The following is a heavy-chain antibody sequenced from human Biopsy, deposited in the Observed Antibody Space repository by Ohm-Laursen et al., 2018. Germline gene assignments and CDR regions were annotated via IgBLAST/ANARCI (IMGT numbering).Heavy chain of an antibody. CDR1: DGSINSYY. V-gene: IGHV4-59*01. CDR2: IYYSGST. Sequence: SETLSLTCTVSDGSINSYYWNWIRQPPGKGLEWIGNIYYSGSTNFNPPLKSRVTISVDTSKNQFSLKLSSVTAADTAVYYCAGRPWPNAFDIWGQGTMVTVSS. CDR3: AGRPWPNAFDI. J-gene: IGHJ3*02. D-gene: IGHD5-12*01.